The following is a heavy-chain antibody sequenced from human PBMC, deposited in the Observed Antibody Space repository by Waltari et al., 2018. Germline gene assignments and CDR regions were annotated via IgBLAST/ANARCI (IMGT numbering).Heavy chain of an antibody. J-gene: IGHJ5*02. V-gene: IGHV3-23*01. Sequence: EVQLLESGGGLVQPGGSLRLACAASGFTFNNYAMIWVRQAPGKGLEWVSFISGSGGTTFYAASVRCRFTISSDNSKDRLFLQMTSLTAEDTSSYYCAKMDPYQWKYGFSWFDPWGQGTLVTVSS. D-gene: IGHD1-7*01. CDR2: ISGSGGTT. CDR1: GFTFNNYA. CDR3: AKMDPYQWKYGFSWFDP.